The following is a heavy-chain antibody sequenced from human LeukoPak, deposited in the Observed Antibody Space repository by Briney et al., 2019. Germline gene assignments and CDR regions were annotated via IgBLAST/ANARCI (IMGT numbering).Heavy chain of an antibody. V-gene: IGHV3-11*01. D-gene: IGHD2-2*01. CDR2: ISSSGSTI. Sequence: GGSLRLSCAASGFTFSDYYMSWIRQAPGKGLEWVSYISSSGSTIYCADPVKGRFTISRDNSENTLYLLMSSLRAEDTAVYYCAKGGRDIVVVPATMARYYFYYMDVWGRATTVTVSS. CDR3: AKGGRDIVVVPATMARYYFYYMDV. J-gene: IGHJ6*03. CDR1: GFTFSDYY.